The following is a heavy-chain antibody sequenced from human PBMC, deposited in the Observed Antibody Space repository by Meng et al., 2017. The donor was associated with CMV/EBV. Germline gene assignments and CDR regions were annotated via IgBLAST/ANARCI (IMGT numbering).Heavy chain of an antibody. Sequence: QVQVQQWGAGLLKPSETLSLACAVYGGSFRGYYWSWIRQPPRKGLEWIGEINHSGSTNYNPSLKSRVTISVDTSKNQFSLKLSSVTAADTAVYYCARAKIMYYYDSSGYYYDYWGQGTLVTVSS. CDR2: INHSGST. D-gene: IGHD3-22*01. CDR3: ARAKIMYYYDSSGYYYDY. V-gene: IGHV4-34*01. J-gene: IGHJ4*02. CDR1: GGSFRGYY.